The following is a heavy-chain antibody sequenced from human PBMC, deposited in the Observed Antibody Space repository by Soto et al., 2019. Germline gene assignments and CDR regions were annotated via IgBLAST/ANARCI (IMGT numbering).Heavy chain of an antibody. V-gene: IGHV1-69*01. CDR2: IIPISDTT. D-gene: IGHD2-2*01. J-gene: IGHJ6*02. CDR1: GGTFSSYA. Sequence: QVQLVQSGAEVEKPGSSVKVSCKASGGTFSSYAISWVRQAPGQGLEWMGGIIPISDTTNYAQKFQGRVTITADESTSTAYMEPSSLRSEDTAVYYCARSQGSSTSLEIYYYYYYGMDVWGQGTTVTVSS. CDR3: ARSQGSSTSLEIYYYYYYGMDV.